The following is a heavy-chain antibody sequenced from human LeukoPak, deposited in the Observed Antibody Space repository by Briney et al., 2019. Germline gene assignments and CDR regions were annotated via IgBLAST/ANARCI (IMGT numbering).Heavy chain of an antibody. D-gene: IGHD5-24*01. Sequence: GGSLRLSCAASGFAFRSYGMSWVRQAPGKGLEWVSAISGNGVGTYYADSVKGRFTISRDNSKNTLYLQMNSLRAEDTAVYYCARSPPRDGYNSDYWGQGTLVTVSS. J-gene: IGHJ4*02. CDR1: GFAFRSYG. CDR2: ISGNGVGT. CDR3: ARSPPRDGYNSDY. V-gene: IGHV3-23*01.